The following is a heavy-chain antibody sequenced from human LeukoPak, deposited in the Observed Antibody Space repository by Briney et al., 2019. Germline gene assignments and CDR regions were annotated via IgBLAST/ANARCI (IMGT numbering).Heavy chain of an antibody. CDR1: GFTFSNYG. V-gene: IGHV3-33*06. Sequence: GGSLRLSCAASGFTFSNYGMHWVRQAPGKGLEWVAVIWYDGSNKYYADSVKGRFTISRDNSKNTLYLQMKSLRAEDTAVYYCAKGGHGDYYLDYWGQGALVTVSS. D-gene: IGHD4-17*01. CDR3: AKGGHGDYYLDY. J-gene: IGHJ4*02. CDR2: IWYDGSNK.